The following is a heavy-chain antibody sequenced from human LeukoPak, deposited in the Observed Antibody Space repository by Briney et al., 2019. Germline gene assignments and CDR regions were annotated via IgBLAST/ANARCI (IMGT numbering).Heavy chain of an antibody. J-gene: IGHJ4*02. Sequence: GGSLRLSCAASGFTFSSYAMSWVRQAPGKGLEWVSAISGSGGSTYYADSAKGRFTISRDNSKNTLYLQMNSLRAEDTAVYYCAKDRDSSGYYSGLDYWGQGTLVTVSS. D-gene: IGHD3-22*01. CDR2: ISGSGGST. V-gene: IGHV3-23*01. CDR3: AKDRDSSGYYSGLDY. CDR1: GFTFSSYA.